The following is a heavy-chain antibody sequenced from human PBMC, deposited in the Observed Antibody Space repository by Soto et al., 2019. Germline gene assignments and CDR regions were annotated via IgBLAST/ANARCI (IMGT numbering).Heavy chain of an antibody. D-gene: IGHD5-12*01. CDR1: GYTFTSYA. CDR2: INAGNGNT. V-gene: IGHV1-3*01. Sequence: GASVKVSCKASGYTFTSYAMHWVRQAPGQRLEWMGWINAGNGNTKYSQKFQGRVTITRDTSASTAYMELSSLRSEDTAVYYCARVFARRYSGYVARPGSPFDYWGQGTLVTSPQ. CDR3: ARVFARRYSGYVARPGSPFDY. J-gene: IGHJ4*02.